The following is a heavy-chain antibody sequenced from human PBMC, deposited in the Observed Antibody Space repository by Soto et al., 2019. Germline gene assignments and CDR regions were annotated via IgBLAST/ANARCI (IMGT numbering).Heavy chain of an antibody. CDR3: ASGGNWNYGNYYYGMEV. Sequence: GESLKISCKGSGYSFTSYWISWVRQMPGKGLEWMGRIDPSDSYTNYSPSFQGHVTISADKSISTAYLQWSSLKASDTAMYYCASGGNWNYGNYYYGMEVWGQGTTVTVSS. CDR2: IDPSDSYT. CDR1: GYSFTSYW. V-gene: IGHV5-10-1*01. D-gene: IGHD1-7*01. J-gene: IGHJ6*02.